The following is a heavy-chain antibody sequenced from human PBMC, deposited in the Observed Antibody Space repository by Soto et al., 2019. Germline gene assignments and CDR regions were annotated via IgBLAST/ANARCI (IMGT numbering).Heavy chain of an antibody. J-gene: IGHJ5*02. CDR2: IHYSGST. CDR3: ARREVPAATGWFDP. Sequence: PSETLSLTCIVSGASIRSYYWSWIRQPPGKGLEWIGFIHYSGSTKYNPSLKSRVTMSLDTSKNQFSLKLTSVTAADSAVYYCARREVPAATGWFDPWGQGTLVTVSS. CDR1: GASIRSYY. D-gene: IGHD2-2*01. V-gene: IGHV4-59*01.